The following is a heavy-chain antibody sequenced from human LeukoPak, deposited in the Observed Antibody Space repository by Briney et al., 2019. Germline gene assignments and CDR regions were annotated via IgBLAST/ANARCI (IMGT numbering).Heavy chain of an antibody. Sequence: GGSLRLSCAASTFTLSSYTMNWVRQAPGKGLEWISSISSSSTYINYADSVKGRFTISRDNAKNSMALQMNSLRAEDTAVYYCARVRFAGPQAFDIWGQGTMVTVAS. V-gene: IGHV3-21*01. CDR2: ISSSSTYI. CDR3: ARVRFAGPQAFDI. D-gene: IGHD4/OR15-4a*01. CDR1: TFTLSSYT. J-gene: IGHJ3*02.